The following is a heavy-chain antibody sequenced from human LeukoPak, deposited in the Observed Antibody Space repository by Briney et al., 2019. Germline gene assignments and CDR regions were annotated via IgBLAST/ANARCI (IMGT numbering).Heavy chain of an antibody. CDR3: AREYSSQRSWFDP. Sequence: PSETLSLTCAVSGGSISSGGYSWSWLRQPPGRGLEWVGYIYYSGSTYYNPSLKSRVTISVDTSKNQFSLKLSSVTAADTAVYYCAREYSSQRSWFDPWGQGTLVTVSS. V-gene: IGHV4-30-4*07. D-gene: IGHD6-19*01. CDR2: IYYSGST. J-gene: IGHJ5*02. CDR1: GGSISSGGYS.